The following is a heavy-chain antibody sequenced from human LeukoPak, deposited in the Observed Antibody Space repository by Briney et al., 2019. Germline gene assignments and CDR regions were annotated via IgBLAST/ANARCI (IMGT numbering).Heavy chain of an antibody. Sequence: SETLSLTCTVSGGSISSGDYYWSWIRQPPGKGLEWIGYIYYSGSTYYNPSLKSRVTISVDTSKNQFSLKLSSVTAADTAVYYCARGMSSMVRGVTFWFDPWGQGTLVTVSS. V-gene: IGHV4-30-4*01. J-gene: IGHJ5*02. CDR2: IYYSGST. CDR3: ARGMSSMVRGVTFWFDP. CDR1: GGSISSGDYY. D-gene: IGHD3-10*01.